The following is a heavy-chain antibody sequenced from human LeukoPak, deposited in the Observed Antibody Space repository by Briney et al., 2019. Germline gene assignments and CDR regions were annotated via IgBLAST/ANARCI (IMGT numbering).Heavy chain of an antibody. CDR3: ARDFSWGVDS. Sequence: GGSLRLSCAASGFIFSRYRMHWVRQAPGKGLVWVARIDNDGSGTSYADSVKGRFTISRDNAKNTLYLQMNSLRTDDTAVYYCARDFSWGVDSWGQGTLVTVSS. V-gene: IGHV3-74*01. CDR2: IDNDGSGT. D-gene: IGHD3-10*01. CDR1: GFIFSRYR. J-gene: IGHJ4*02.